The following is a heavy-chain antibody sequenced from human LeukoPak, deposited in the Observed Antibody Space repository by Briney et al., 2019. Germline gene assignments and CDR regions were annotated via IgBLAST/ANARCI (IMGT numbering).Heavy chain of an antibody. D-gene: IGHD2-8*01. V-gene: IGHV1-2*02. CDR3: ARGPNHYYYMDF. J-gene: IGHJ6*03. CDR1: GYSFTGYY. Sequence: ASVKVSCKASGYSFTGYYINWVRQAPGQGLEWMGWINPDGDVSKSAQKFQGTVTMTSDKSINTVYMELSGVTSDDTAIYYCARGPNHYYYMDFWGKGTTVSVSS. CDR2: INPDGDVS.